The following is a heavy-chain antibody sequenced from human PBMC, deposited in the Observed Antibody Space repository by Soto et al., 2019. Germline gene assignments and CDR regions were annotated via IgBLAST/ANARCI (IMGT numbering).Heavy chain of an antibody. Sequence: LRLSCSASGFTFSSYDMHWVRQGPGKGLEWVSAIGTAGDTNYAGSVKGRFTISRENAKNSLYLQMNSLRAGDTAIYFCARAIGPTLSDYWGQGTLVTVSS. D-gene: IGHD3-22*01. V-gene: IGHV3-13*04. CDR2: IGTAGDT. CDR1: GFTFSSYD. CDR3: ARAIGPTLSDY. J-gene: IGHJ4*02.